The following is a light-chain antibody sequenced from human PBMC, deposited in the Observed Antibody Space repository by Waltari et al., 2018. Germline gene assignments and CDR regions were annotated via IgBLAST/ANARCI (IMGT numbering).Light chain of an antibody. Sequence: QSALTQPPSASGSPGQSVTISCTGTSRDVGGYKYVSWYHQHPGKAPRLSIYEVNRRPAGVPDSCSGSTSGNTASLTGSGLQAEDEADYYCSSYAVSNNLLFGGGTKLTVL. CDR3: SSYAVSNNLL. V-gene: IGLV2-8*01. J-gene: IGLJ2*01. CDR1: SRDVGGYKY. CDR2: EVN.